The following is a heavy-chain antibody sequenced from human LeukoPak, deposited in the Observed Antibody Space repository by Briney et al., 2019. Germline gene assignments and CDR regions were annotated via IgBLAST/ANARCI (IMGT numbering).Heavy chain of an antibody. J-gene: IGHJ4*02. CDR2: INAGNGNT. CDR3: ATGDNWNFCDY. CDR1: GYTFTSYA. Sequence: ASVKVSCKASGYTFTSYAMHWVRQAPGQRLEWMGWINAGNGNTKYSQKFQGRVTMTEDTSTDTAYMELSSLRSEDTAVYYCATGDNWNFCDYWGQGTLVTVSS. V-gene: IGHV1-3*01. D-gene: IGHD1-20*01.